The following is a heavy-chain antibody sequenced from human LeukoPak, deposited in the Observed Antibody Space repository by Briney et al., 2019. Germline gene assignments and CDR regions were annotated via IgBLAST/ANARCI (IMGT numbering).Heavy chain of an antibody. CDR3: ARRFRRDGYNFDY. V-gene: IGHV4-39*01. CDR1: GGSISSSSYY. D-gene: IGHD5-24*01. J-gene: IGHJ4*02. Sequence: SETLSLTCTVSGGSISSSSYYWGWIRQPPGKGLEWIGSIYYSGSTYYNPSLKSRVTISVDTSKNQFSLKLSSVTAADTAVYYCARRFRRDGYNFDYWGQGTLVTVPS. CDR2: IYYSGST.